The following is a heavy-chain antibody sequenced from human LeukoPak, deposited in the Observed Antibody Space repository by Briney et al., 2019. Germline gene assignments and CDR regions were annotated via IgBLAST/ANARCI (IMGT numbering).Heavy chain of an antibody. V-gene: IGHV4-39*07. D-gene: IGHD2-21*01. CDR3: ARGSVMDY. Sequence: SETLSLTCTVPGGSISSSSYYWGWIRQPPGKGLEWIGSIYYSGSTYYNPSLKSRVTISVDTSKNQFSLKLSSVTAADTAVYYCARGSVMDYWGQGTLVTVSS. CDR1: GGSISSSSYY. CDR2: IYYSGST. J-gene: IGHJ4*02.